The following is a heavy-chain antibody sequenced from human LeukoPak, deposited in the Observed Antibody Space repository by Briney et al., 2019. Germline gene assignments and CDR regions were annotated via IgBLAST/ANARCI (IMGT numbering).Heavy chain of an antibody. D-gene: IGHD1-26*01. J-gene: IGHJ4*02. CDR2: IDNIGST. CDR1: GGSISSNSYY. CDR3: ARQPSGSLGDC. V-gene: IGHV4-39*01. Sequence: SETLSLTCALSGGSISSNSYYWGWIRQPPGKGLGWNGYIDNIGSTNYNPSLKSRVAMSVYTSKNQFSLKLSSVTDADTAVYYCARQPSGSLGDCWGQGTLVIVSS.